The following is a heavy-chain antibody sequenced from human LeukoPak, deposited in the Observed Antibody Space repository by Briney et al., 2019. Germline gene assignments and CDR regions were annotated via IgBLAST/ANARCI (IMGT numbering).Heavy chain of an antibody. CDR1: GFTFSNFG. V-gene: IGHV3-48*01. Sequence: PGGSLRLSCAASGFTFSNFGLNWVRQAPGRGLEWVSYIGSSATVTNYADAVEGRFTISRDNAAKSLYLQMDSLRVEDTDVYYCARGIAGRIATFGVIRGGYFDYWGQGTLVAVSS. CDR3: ARGIAGRIATFGVIRGGYFDY. CDR2: IGSSATVT. J-gene: IGHJ4*02. D-gene: IGHD3-3*01.